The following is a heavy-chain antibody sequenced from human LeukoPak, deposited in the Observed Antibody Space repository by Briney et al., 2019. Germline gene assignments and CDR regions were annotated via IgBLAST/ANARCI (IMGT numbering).Heavy chain of an antibody. J-gene: IGHJ4*02. CDR3: ARLRLNYYDRTWYFDY. CDR1: GGSFSGYY. D-gene: IGHD3-22*01. CDR2: INHSGST. Sequence: SETLSLTCAVYGGSFSGYYWSWIRQPPGKGLEWIGEINHSGSTNYNPSLKSRVTISVDTSKNQFSLKLSSVTAADTAVYYCARLRLNYYDRTWYFDYWGQGTLVTVSS. V-gene: IGHV4-34*01.